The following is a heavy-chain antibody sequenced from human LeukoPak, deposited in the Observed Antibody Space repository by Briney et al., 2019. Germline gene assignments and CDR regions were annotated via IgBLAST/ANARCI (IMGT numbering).Heavy chain of an antibody. Sequence: NSSETLSLTCTVSGGSISGSSYYWGWIRQPPGKGLEWIGSIYYSGSTNYNPSLKSRVTISVDTSKNQFPLKLSSVTAADTAVYYCAGIVATIRHDAFDIWGQGTMVTVSS. CDR2: IYYSGST. CDR1: GGSISGSSYY. J-gene: IGHJ3*02. D-gene: IGHD5-12*01. CDR3: AGIVATIRHDAFDI. V-gene: IGHV4-39*06.